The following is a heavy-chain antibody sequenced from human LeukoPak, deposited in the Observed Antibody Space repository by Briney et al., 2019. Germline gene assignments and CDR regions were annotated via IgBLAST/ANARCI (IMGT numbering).Heavy chain of an antibody. V-gene: IGHV3-30-3*01. CDR2: ISYDRSNK. Sequence: GGSLRLSCAASGFTFSSYAMHWVRQAPGKGLEWVAVISYDRSNKYYADSVKGRFTISRDNSKNTLYLQMDSVTLEDTAVYYCASELTRMMPGYRAQFYYAMDVWGQGTTVTVSS. J-gene: IGHJ6*02. CDR3: ASELTRMMPGYRAQFYYAMDV. D-gene: IGHD5-18*01. CDR1: GFTFSSYA.